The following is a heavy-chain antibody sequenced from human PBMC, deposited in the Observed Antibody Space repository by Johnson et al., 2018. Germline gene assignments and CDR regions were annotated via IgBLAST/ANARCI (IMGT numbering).Heavy chain of an antibody. V-gene: IGHV4-34*01. J-gene: IGHJ6*03. CDR1: GGSFSGYY. D-gene: IGHD3-3*01. CDR3: ARWGSLLRVLEGSSSMDV. Sequence: QVQLQQWGAGLLKPSETLSLTCAVYGGSFSGYYWSWIRQPPGKGLEWIGEISHSGSTNYNPSLKSRVTISVDTSKNQFSLKLSSVTAADTAVYYCARWGSLLRVLEGSSSMDVWGKGTTVTVSS. CDR2: ISHSGST.